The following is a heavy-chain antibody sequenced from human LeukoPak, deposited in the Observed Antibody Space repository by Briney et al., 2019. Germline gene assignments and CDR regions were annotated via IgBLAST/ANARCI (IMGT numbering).Heavy chain of an antibody. V-gene: IGHV3-66*01. J-gene: IGHJ4*02. D-gene: IGHD1/OR15-1a*01. Sequence: GRSLRLSCAASGFTFSSYGMHWVRQAPGKGLEWVSVIYSGGSTYYADSVKGRFTISRDNAKNSLYLQMNSLRAEDTAVYYCARDFPAVFGTNNRFDYWGQGTLVAVSS. CDR1: GFTFSSYG. CDR2: IYSGGST. CDR3: ARDFPAVFGTNNRFDY.